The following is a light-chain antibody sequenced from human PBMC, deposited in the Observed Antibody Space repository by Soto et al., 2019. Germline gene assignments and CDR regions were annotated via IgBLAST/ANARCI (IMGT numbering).Light chain of an antibody. CDR3: QQSNNWPWT. CDR2: SAS. V-gene: IGKV3-15*01. CDR1: QTVSRN. Sequence: EIVMTQSPATLSVSPGERATLSCRASQTVSRNLAWYQQKPGQAPRLLIHSASTRATGVPARFSGSGSGTEFPLTGSSLHAEYFAVYFCQQSNNWPWTFGQGTRVE. J-gene: IGKJ1*01.